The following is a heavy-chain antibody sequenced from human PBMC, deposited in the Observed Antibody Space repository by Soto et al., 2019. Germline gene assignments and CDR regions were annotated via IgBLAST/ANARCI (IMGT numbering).Heavy chain of an antibody. J-gene: IGHJ5*02. D-gene: IGHD3-22*01. V-gene: IGHV1-18*04. CDR1: GYTFTSYG. CDR3: ARDRGYYDSSGHNWFDP. CDR2: ISAYNGNT. Sequence: ASVKVSGKASGYTFTSYGISWVRQAPGQGLEWMGWISAYNGNTNYAQKLQGRVTMTTDTSTSTAYMELRSLRSDDTAVYYCARDRGYYDSSGHNWFDPWGQGTLVTVSS.